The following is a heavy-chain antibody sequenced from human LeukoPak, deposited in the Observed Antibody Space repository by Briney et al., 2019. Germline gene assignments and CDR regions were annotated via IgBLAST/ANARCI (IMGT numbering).Heavy chain of an antibody. D-gene: IGHD6-13*01. V-gene: IGHV4-61*01. CDR3: ARGRAAAGTPVDY. CDR2: IYYSGST. Sequence: SETLSLTCTVSGGSFSSSSYYWSWIRQPPGKGLEWIGYIYYSGSTNYNPSLKSRVTISVDMSKNQFSLKLNSVTAADTAVYYCARGRAAAGTPVDYWGQGILVTVSS. CDR1: GGSFSSSSYY. J-gene: IGHJ4*02.